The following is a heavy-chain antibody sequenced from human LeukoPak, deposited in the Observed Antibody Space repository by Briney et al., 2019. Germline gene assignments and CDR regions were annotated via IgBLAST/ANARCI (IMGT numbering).Heavy chain of an antibody. CDR1: GDSISSYY. Sequence: SETLSLTCTVSGDSISSYYWSWIRQPPGKGLEWIGYIYYSGSTNYNPSLKSRVTILVDTSKNQFSLKLTSVTAADTAVYYCARRGFRTSDYYDSSGYYSYFDYWGQGTLVTVSS. D-gene: IGHD3-22*01. CDR2: IYYSGST. V-gene: IGHV4-59*01. CDR3: ARRGFRTSDYYDSSGYYSYFDY. J-gene: IGHJ4*02.